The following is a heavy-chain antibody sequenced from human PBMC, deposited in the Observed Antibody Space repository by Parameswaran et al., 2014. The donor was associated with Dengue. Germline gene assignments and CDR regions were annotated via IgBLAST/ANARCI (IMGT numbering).Heavy chain of an antibody. J-gene: IGHJ5*02. Sequence: WIRQPPGKGLEWVSYISSSSSTIYYADSVKGRFTISRDNAKNSLYLQMNSLRDEDTAVYYCARERGGAFDPWGQGTPVTVSS. D-gene: IGHD3-16*01. CDR2: ISSSSSTI. V-gene: IGHV3-48*02. CDR3: ARERGGAFDP.